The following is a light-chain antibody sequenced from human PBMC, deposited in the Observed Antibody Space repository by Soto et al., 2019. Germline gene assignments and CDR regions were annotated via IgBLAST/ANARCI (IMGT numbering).Light chain of an antibody. Sequence: EIVVTQSPALLSVSPGERVTLSCRASQSVISSIAWYQQKLGQAPRLLIYGASTRATGIPARFSGSGSGTEFFITISSLQSEDFEMYDCQDYNNWLGTFGGGTKVDIK. CDR3: QDYNNWLGT. CDR2: GAS. CDR1: QSVISS. V-gene: IGKV3-15*01. J-gene: IGKJ4*01.